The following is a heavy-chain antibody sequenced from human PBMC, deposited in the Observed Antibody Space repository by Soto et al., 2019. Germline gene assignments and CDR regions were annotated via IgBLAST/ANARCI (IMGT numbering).Heavy chain of an antibody. CDR2: ISYDGSNK. V-gene: IGHV3-30*18. Sequence: GGSLRLSCAASGFTFSSYGMHWVRQAPGKGLEWVAVISYDGSNKYYADSVKGRFTISRDNSKNTLYLQMNSLRAEDTAVYYCAKAGSPDYEGSGSSHNYYYYGMDVWGQGTTVTVSS. CDR3: AKAGSPDYEGSGSSHNYYYYGMDV. CDR1: GFTFSSYG. J-gene: IGHJ6*02. D-gene: IGHD3-10*01.